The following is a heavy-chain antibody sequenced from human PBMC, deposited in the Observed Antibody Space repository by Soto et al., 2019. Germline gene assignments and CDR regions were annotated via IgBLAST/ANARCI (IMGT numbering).Heavy chain of an antibody. V-gene: IGHV4-59*01. D-gene: IGHD6-13*01. Sequence: SETLSLTCTVSGGSISSYYWSWIRQPPGKGLEWIGYIYYSGSTNYNPSLKSRVTISVDTSKNQFSLKLSSVTAADTAVYYCARDITGYGRFDPWGQGTLVTVSS. CDR3: ARDITGYGRFDP. CDR1: GGSISSYY. CDR2: IYYSGST. J-gene: IGHJ5*02.